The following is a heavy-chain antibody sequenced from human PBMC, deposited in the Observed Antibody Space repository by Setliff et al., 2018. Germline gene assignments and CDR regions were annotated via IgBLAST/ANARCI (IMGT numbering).Heavy chain of an antibody. CDR2: IYYSGST. V-gene: IGHV4-39*07. J-gene: IGHJ4*02. CDR1: GGSISSSSYY. Sequence: TSETLSLTCTVSGGSISSSSYYWGWIRQPPGKGLEWIGSIYYSGSTYYNPSLTSRVTISVDTSKNQFSLKLSSVTAADTAVYYCARGRVEMATITPFDYWGQGTLVTVSS. CDR3: ARGRVEMATITPFDY. D-gene: IGHD5-12*01.